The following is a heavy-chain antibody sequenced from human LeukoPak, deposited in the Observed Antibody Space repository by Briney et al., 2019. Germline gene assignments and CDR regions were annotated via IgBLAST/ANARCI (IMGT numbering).Heavy chain of an antibody. J-gene: IGHJ5*02. CDR2: FDPEDGET. CDR3: ATDRMGNWFDP. Sequence: VASVKVSCKVSGYTLTELSMHWVRQAPGKGLEWMGGFDPEDGETIYAQMFQGRVTMTEDTSTDTAYMELSSLKSEDTAVYYCATDRMGNWFDPWGQGTLVTVSS. D-gene: IGHD1-14*01. CDR1: GYTLTELS. V-gene: IGHV1-24*01.